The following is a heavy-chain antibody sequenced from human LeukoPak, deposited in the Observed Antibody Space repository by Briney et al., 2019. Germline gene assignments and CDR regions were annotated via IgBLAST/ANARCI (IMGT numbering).Heavy chain of an antibody. CDR2: MNPNSGNT. CDR1: GYTFTSYD. J-gene: IGHJ4*02. Sequence: ASVKVSCKASGYTFTSYDINWVRQATGQGLEWMGWMNPNSGNTGYAQKFQGRVTITRNTSISTAYMELSSLRSEDTAVYYCARGGLFYGDYDYWGQGTLVTVSS. V-gene: IGHV1-8*03. D-gene: IGHD4-17*01. CDR3: ARGGLFYGDYDY.